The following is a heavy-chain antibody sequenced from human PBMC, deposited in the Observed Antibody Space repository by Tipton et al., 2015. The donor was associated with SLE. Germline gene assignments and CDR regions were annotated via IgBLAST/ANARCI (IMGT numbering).Heavy chain of an antibody. CDR2: INSDGSST. J-gene: IGHJ4*02. V-gene: IGHV3-74*01. CDR3: ASRSGSSEY. D-gene: IGHD1-26*01. CDR1: GFTFSSSW. Sequence: SLRLSCAASGFTFSSSWRHWVRQAPGKGLVWVSRINSDGSSTSYADSVKGRFTISRDNAKNTLYLQMNSLRAEDTAVYYCASRSGSSEYWGQGTLVTVSS.